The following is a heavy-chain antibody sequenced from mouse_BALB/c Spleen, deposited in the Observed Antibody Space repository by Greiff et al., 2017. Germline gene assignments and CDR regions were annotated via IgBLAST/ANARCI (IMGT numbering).Heavy chain of an antibody. V-gene: IGHV5-6-3*01. Sequence: EVKLVESGGGLVQPGGSLKLSCAASGFTFSSYGMSWVRQTPDKRLELVATINSNGGSTYYPDSVKGRFTISRDNAKNTLYLQMSSLKSEDTAMYYCAREGGIHYYAMDYWGQGTSVTVSS. CDR2: INSNGGST. J-gene: IGHJ4*01. CDR3: AREGGIHYYAMDY. CDR1: GFTFSSYG.